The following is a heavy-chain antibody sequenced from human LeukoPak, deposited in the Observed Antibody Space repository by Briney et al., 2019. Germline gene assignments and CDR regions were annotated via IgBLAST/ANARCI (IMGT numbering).Heavy chain of an antibody. J-gene: IGHJ4*02. CDR3: ARLGGSGSEAY. CDR2: INHSGST. Sequence: PSETLSLTCAVYGGSFSGCYWSWIRQPPGKGLEWIGEINHSGSTNYNPSLKSRVTISVDTSKNQFSLKLSSVTAADTAVYYCARLGGSGSEAYWGQGTLVTVSS. V-gene: IGHV4-34*01. D-gene: IGHD3-10*01. CDR1: GGSFSGCY.